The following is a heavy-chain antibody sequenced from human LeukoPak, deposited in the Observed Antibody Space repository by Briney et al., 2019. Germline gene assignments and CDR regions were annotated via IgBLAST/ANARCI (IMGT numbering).Heavy chain of an antibody. Sequence: PSETLSLTCAVYGGSFSGYYWSWIRQPPGKGLEWIGEINHSGSTNYNPSLKSRVTISVDTSKNQFSLRLSSVTAADTAVYYCAKSNGYGLIDIWGQGTMVTVSS. CDR3: AKSNGYGLIDI. V-gene: IGHV4-34*01. D-gene: IGHD3-10*01. J-gene: IGHJ3*02. CDR2: INHSGST. CDR1: GGSFSGYY.